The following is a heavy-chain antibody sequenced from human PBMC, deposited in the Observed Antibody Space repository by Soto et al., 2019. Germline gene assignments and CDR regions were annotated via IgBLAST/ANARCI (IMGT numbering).Heavy chain of an antibody. CDR2: IFHSGTP. V-gene: IGHV4-38-2*01. CDR3: ARRGSRSSSALPSYDY. D-gene: IGHD3-22*01. Sequence: SETLSLTCAVSSDSISSGYYCDWIRQPPGKGLEWIGSIFHSGTPYYNPSLRSRLTISMDTSKTQFSLKLTSVTAADTAVYYCARRGSRSSSALPSYDYWGRGTLVTV. CDR1: SDSISSGYY. J-gene: IGHJ4*02.